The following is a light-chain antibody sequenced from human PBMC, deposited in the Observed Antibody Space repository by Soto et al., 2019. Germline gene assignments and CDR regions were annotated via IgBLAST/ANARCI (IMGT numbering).Light chain of an antibody. J-gene: IGLJ1*01. V-gene: IGLV2-23*02. CDR3: CSYGGRSTYV. CDR1: SSDVGSYNL. Sequence: QSALTQPASVSGSPGQSITISCTGTSSDVGSYNLVSWYQQHPGKAPKLMIYVVSKRPSGVSNRFSGSKSANTASLTISGLQADDEADYYCCSYGGRSTYVFGTGTKLTVL. CDR2: VVS.